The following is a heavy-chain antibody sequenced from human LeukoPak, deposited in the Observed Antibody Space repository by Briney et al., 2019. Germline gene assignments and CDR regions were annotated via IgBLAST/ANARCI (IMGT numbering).Heavy chain of an antibody. J-gene: IGHJ3*02. CDR1: GYTFTSYG. CDR3: ARPIRDYIAARLPHSDAFDI. Sequence: ASVKVSCKASGYTFTSYGISWVRQAPGQGLEWMGGIIPIFGTANYAQKFQGRATITTDESTSTAYMELSSLRSEDTAVYYCARPIRDYIAARLPHSDAFDIWGQGTMVTVSS. CDR2: IIPIFGTA. D-gene: IGHD6-6*01. V-gene: IGHV1-69*05.